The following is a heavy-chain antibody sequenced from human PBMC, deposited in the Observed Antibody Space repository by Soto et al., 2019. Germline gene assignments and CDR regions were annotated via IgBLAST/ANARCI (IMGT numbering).Heavy chain of an antibody. D-gene: IGHD3-10*01. CDR1: GGTFSSYA. Sequence: QVPLVQSGAEVKKPGSSVTVSCKASGGTFSSYAIHWVRQAPGQGLEWLGGIIPMYGPAKYAQRFQGRVTITADESTPTVYMELTSLTSNDTAVYYCARFTSMVRGVIDNWFDPWGHGTLVTVSS. V-gene: IGHV1-69*01. J-gene: IGHJ5*02. CDR3: ARFTSMVRGVIDNWFDP. CDR2: IIPMYGPA.